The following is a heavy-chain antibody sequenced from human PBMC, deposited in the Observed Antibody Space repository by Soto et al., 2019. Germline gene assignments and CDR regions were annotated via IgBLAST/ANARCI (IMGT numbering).Heavy chain of an antibody. Sequence: GGSLRLSCAASGFTFSTYWMHWVRQAPGKGLVWVSRIQSDGSSTSYADSVRGRFTISRDNAKNTLYLQMNSLRADDTAVYYCVGGYRSDYWGQGTLVTVSS. J-gene: IGHJ4*02. CDR1: GFTFSTYW. CDR3: VGGYRSDY. V-gene: IGHV3-74*01. D-gene: IGHD3-16*02. CDR2: IQSDGSST.